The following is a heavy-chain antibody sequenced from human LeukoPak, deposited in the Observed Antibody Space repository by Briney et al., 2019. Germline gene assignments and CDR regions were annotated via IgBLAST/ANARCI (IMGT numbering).Heavy chain of an antibody. CDR1: GYSFTSYW. CDR3: ARHNSVRATGWFDP. D-gene: IGHD1-26*01. Sequence: GESLKISCKGSGYSFTSYWIGWVRQMPGKGLEWMGIIYPGDSDTRHSPSFQGQVTISADKSISTAYLQWSSLKASDTAIYYCARHNSVRATGWFDPWGQGTLVTVSS. V-gene: IGHV5-51*01. J-gene: IGHJ5*02. CDR2: IYPGDSDT.